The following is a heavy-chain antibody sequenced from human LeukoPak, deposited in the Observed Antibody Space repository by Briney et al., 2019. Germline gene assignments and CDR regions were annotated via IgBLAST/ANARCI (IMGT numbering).Heavy chain of an antibody. Sequence: PGGSLSLSCAASGFTFSSYAMSWARQAPGKGLEWVSTISGSGDSTYYADSVKGRFTISRDNSKNTLHLQMNSLRAEDTAVYSCAKGRSGVSSAAINYGGQGTLVTVSS. J-gene: IGHJ4*02. V-gene: IGHV3-23*01. CDR2: ISGSGDST. CDR1: GFTFSSYA. CDR3: AKGRSGVSSAAINY. D-gene: IGHD2-2*01.